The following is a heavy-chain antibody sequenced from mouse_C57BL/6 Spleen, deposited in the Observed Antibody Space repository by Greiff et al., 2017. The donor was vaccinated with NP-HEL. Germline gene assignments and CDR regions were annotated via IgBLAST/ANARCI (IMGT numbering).Heavy chain of an antibody. Sequence: EVKLMESGGGLVKPGGSLKLSCAASGFTFSSYAMSWVRQTPEKRLEWVATISDGGSYTYYPDNVKGRFTISRDNAKNNLYLQMSHLKSEDTAMFYCARDRGGEYAMDYWGQGTSVTVSS. V-gene: IGHV5-4*01. CDR1: GFTFSSYA. D-gene: IGHD3-3*01. CDR3: ARDRGGEYAMDY. CDR2: ISDGGSYT. J-gene: IGHJ4*01.